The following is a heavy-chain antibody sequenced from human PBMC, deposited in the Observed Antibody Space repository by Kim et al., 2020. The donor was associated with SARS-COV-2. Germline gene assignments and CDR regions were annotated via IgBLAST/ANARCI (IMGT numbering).Heavy chain of an antibody. CDR3: ASWVLTGPTHYYYYYGMDV. D-gene: IGHD3-9*01. CDR2: ISSSSSTI. V-gene: IGHV3-48*01. J-gene: IGHJ6*02. CDR1: GFTFSSYS. Sequence: GGSLRLSCAASGFTFSSYSMNWVRQAPGKGLEWVSYISSSSSTIYYADSVKGRFTISRDNAKNSLYLQMNSLRAEDTAVYYCASWVLTGPTHYYYYYGMDVWGQGTTVTVSS.